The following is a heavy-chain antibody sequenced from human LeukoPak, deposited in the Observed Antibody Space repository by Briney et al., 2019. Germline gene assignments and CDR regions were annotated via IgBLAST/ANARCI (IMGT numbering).Heavy chain of an antibody. Sequence: GGSLRLSCAASGFTFSSYEMNWVRQAPGKGLEWVSYISSSGSTIYYADSVKGRFTIFRDNAKNSLYLQMNSLRAEDTAVYYCARVVVVAANWGQGTLVTVSS. CDR3: ARVVVVAAN. V-gene: IGHV3-48*03. CDR2: ISSSGSTI. J-gene: IGHJ4*02. D-gene: IGHD2-15*01. CDR1: GFTFSSYE.